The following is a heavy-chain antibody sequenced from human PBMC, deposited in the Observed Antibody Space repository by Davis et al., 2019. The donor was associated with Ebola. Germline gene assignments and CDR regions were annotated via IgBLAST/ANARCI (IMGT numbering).Heavy chain of an antibody. D-gene: IGHD3-3*01. CDR1: GFTFSSYA. V-gene: IGHV3-30-3*01. CDR2: ISYDGSNK. CDR3: ARDIGYYDFWSGYYTGTVDY. J-gene: IGHJ4*02. Sequence: PGGSLRLSCAASGFTFSSYAMHWVRQAPGKGLEWVAVISYDGSNKYYADSVKGRFTISRDNSKNTLYLQMNSLRAEDTAVYYCARDIGYYDFWSGYYTGTVDYWGQGTLVTVSS.